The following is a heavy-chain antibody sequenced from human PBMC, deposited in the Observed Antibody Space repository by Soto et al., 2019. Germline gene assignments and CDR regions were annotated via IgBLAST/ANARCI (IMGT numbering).Heavy chain of an antibody. Sequence: SETLSLTCTVSGGSISSGGYYWSWIRQHPGKGLEWIGYIYYSGSTYYNPSLKSRVTISVDTSKNQFSLKLSSATAADTAVYYCARVPPGNYNWFDPWGQGTLVTVSS. CDR2: IYYSGST. CDR3: ARVPPGNYNWFDP. CDR1: GGSISSGGYY. J-gene: IGHJ5*02. V-gene: IGHV4-31*03.